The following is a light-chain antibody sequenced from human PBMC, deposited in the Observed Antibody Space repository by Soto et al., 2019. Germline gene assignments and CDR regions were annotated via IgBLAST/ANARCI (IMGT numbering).Light chain of an antibody. J-gene: IGKJ1*01. CDR1: QSISGW. Sequence: DIQMTHSPATLSASVFYRVTITCRASQSISGWLAWYQQKPGKAPKLLIYNASSLKSGVPSRFSGSGFGTEFTLTISSLQPDDSATYYCQQYNSYSFGQGTKVDIK. V-gene: IGKV1-5*01. CDR3: QQYNSYS. CDR2: NAS.